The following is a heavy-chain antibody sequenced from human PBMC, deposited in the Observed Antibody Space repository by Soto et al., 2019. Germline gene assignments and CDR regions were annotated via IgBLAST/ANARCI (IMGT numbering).Heavy chain of an antibody. CDR3: ARELRYYYDSSGEDAFDI. J-gene: IGHJ3*02. D-gene: IGHD3-22*01. Sequence: ASVKVSCKASGYTFTSYGISWVRQSPGQGLEWMGWISAYNGNTNYAQKLQGRVTMTTDTSTSTAYMELRSLRSDDTAVYYCARELRYYYDSSGEDAFDIWGQGKMVTVSS. CDR2: ISAYNGNT. V-gene: IGHV1-18*01. CDR1: GYTFTSYG.